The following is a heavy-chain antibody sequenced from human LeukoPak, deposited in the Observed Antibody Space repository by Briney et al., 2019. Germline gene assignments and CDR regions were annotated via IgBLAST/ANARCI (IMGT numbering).Heavy chain of an antibody. CDR1: GFTFNNHW. J-gene: IGHJ4*02. V-gene: IGHV3-74*01. CDR3: AREDYGDYHLDY. CDR2: IKSDGSTT. Sequence: GGSLRLSCAASGFTFNNHWMHWVRQAPGKGLVWVSRIKSDGSTTSYADSVKGRFTISRDNAKNTLYLQMNSLRAEDTAVYYCAREDYGDYHLDYWGQGTLVTIFS. D-gene: IGHD4-17*01.